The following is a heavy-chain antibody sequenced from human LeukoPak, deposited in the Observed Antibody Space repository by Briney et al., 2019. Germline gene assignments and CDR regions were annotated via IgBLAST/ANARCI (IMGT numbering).Heavy chain of an antibody. Sequence: GASVKVSCKASGYTFTSYYMHWVRQAPGQGLEWMGIINPSGGSTSYAQKFQGRVTMTRDTSTSTVYMELSNLRSEDTAVYYCARGLTYYYDSSGYYSDYWGQGTLVTVSS. CDR2: INPSGGST. J-gene: IGHJ4*02. CDR3: ARGLTYYYDSSGYYSDY. CDR1: GYTFTSYY. D-gene: IGHD3-22*01. V-gene: IGHV1-46*01.